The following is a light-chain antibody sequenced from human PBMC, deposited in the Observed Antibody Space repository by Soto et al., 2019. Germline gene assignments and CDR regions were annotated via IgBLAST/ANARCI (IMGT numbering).Light chain of an antibody. CDR2: GAS. Sequence: EIVLTQSPGTLSLSPGERATLSCRASQSVSSNYLAWYQQKSGQAPRLLIYGASSRATGIPDRFSGSGSGTDFALTISRPEPEDFAVYYCQQYGSSPLTFGGGTKVEIK. CDR1: QSVSSNY. J-gene: IGKJ4*01. CDR3: QQYGSSPLT. V-gene: IGKV3-20*01.